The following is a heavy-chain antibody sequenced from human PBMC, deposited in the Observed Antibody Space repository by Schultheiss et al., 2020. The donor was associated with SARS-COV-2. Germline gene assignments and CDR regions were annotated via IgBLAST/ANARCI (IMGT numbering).Heavy chain of an antibody. D-gene: IGHD6-6*01. V-gene: IGHV3-11*04. J-gene: IGHJ6*03. CDR1: GFSFSDYH. CDR3: ARGGLGGIAARRVYYYYYMDV. CDR2: ISSSGSTI. Sequence: GESLKISCAASGFSFSDYHMSWIRQAPGKGLEWVSYISSSGSTIYYADSVKGRFTISRDNAKNSLYLQMNSLRAEDTAVYYCARGGLGGIAARRVYYYYYMDVWGKGTTVTVSS.